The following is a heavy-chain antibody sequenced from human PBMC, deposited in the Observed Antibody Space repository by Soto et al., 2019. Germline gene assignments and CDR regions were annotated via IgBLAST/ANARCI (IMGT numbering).Heavy chain of an antibody. CDR1: GGSLSDSS. D-gene: IGHD5-12*01. CDR3: ARGGKDSGYFFDY. V-gene: IGHV4-34*01. Sequence: QVQLQQWGAGLLKPSETLSLRCAVYGGSLSDSSWTWIRQPPGKGLEWIGEINHGGITKYNPSLKSRVTISVHTSRKQLSLTLTSVTAADTAVYHCARGGKDSGYFFDYWGRGALVTVSS. J-gene: IGHJ4*02. CDR2: INHGGIT.